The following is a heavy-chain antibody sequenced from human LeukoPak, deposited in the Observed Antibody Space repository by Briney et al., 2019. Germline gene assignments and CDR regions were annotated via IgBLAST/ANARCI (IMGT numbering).Heavy chain of an antibody. CDR3: ARSGYDFWSGYYFGY. CDR2: INAGNGNT. CDR1: GYTFTSYA. Sequence: ASVKVSCKASGYTFTSYAMHWVRQAPGQRLEWMGWINAGNGNTKYSQKFQGRVTITRDTSASTAYMELSSLRSKDTAVYYCARSGYDFWSGYYFGYWGQGTLVTVSS. J-gene: IGHJ4*02. V-gene: IGHV1-3*01. D-gene: IGHD3-3*01.